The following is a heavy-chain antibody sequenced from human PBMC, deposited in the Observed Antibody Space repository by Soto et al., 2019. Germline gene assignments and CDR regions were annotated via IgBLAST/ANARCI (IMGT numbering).Heavy chain of an antibody. Sequence: QVQLVESGGGVVQPGRSLRLSCAASGFTFSSYAMHWVRQAPGKGLEWVAVISYDGSNKYYADSVKGRFTISRDNSKNTVYIQMNSLRAEVTAVYYCARPRWRDGYNWGYFDLWGRGTLVTVSS. V-gene: IGHV3-30-3*01. CDR2: ISYDGSNK. CDR3: ARPRWRDGYNWGYFDL. J-gene: IGHJ2*01. D-gene: IGHD5-12*01. CDR1: GFTFSSYA.